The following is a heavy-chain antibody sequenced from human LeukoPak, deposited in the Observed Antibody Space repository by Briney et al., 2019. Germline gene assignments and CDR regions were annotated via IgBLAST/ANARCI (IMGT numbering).Heavy chain of an antibody. V-gene: IGHV3-23*01. CDR3: AKDWDSSGWGAFDI. CDR2: ISGSGGST. CDR1: GFTFSSYA. J-gene: IGHJ3*02. D-gene: IGHD6-19*01. Sequence: GGSLRLSCAASGFTFSSYAMSWVRQATGKGLEWVSAISGSGGSTYYADSVKGRFTISRDNPKSTLYLQMNSLRAEDTAVYYCAKDWDSSGWGAFDIWGQGTMVTVSS.